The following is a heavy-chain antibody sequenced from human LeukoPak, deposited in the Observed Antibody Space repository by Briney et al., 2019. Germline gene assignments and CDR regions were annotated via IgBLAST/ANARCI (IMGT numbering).Heavy chain of an antibody. CDR1: GFTFSSYE. CDR2: ISSSGSTI. Sequence: GGSLRLSYAGSGFTFSSYEMNWVRQAPGKGLEWVSYISSSGSTIYYADSVKGRFTISRDNAKNSLYLQMNSLRAEDTAVYYCASFGGWLTYMDVWGKGTTVTISS. V-gene: IGHV3-48*03. CDR3: ASFGGWLTYMDV. J-gene: IGHJ6*03. D-gene: IGHD3-10*01.